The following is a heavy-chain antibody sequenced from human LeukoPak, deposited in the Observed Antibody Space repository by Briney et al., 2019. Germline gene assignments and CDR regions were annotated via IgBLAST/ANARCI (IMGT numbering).Heavy chain of an antibody. CDR2: ISSSSSYI. J-gene: IGHJ6*03. CDR3: AREGTTSGVDYYYYYMDV. D-gene: IGHD4-11*01. CDR1: GFTFSSFS. Sequence: PGGSLRLSCAASGFTFSSFSMKWVRQAPGKGRKGVSSISSSSSYIYYADSVKGRLTISRDNAKDSLYLQMNSLRAEDTAVYYCAREGTTSGVDYYYYYMDVWGKGTTVTVSS. V-gene: IGHV3-21*01.